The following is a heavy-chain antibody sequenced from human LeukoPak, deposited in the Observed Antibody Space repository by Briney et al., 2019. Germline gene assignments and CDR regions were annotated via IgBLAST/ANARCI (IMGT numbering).Heavy chain of an antibody. V-gene: IGHV4-39*01. CDR2: IYYSGST. Sequence: SETLSLTCTVSGGSVSSSSYYWGWIRQPPGKGLEWIGSIYYSGSTYYNPSLKSRVTISVDTSKNQFSLKLSSVTAADTAVYYCARQQSGYVGGYYYYMDVWGKGTTVTVSS. CDR1: GGSVSSSSYY. CDR3: ARQQSGYVGGYYYYMDV. J-gene: IGHJ6*03. D-gene: IGHD5-12*01.